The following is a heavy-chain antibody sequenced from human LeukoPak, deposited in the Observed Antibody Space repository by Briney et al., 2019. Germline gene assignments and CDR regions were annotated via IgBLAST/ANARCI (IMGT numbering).Heavy chain of an antibody. J-gene: IGHJ5*02. Sequence: GASVKVSCKASGYTFTGYYMHWVRQAPGQGLEWMGWINPNSGGTNYAQKFQGRVTMTRDTSISTAYMELSRLRSDDTAVYYCARGEPLYSSRSPRFDPWGQGTLVTVSS. D-gene: IGHD6-13*01. CDR3: ARGEPLYSSRSPRFDP. CDR1: GYTFTGYY. CDR2: INPNSGGT. V-gene: IGHV1-2*02.